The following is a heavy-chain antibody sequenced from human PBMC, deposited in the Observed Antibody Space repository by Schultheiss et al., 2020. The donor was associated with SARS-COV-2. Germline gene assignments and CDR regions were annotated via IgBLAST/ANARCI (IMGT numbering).Heavy chain of an antibody. CDR3: ARGFGEYYYYGMDV. J-gene: IGHJ6*02. D-gene: IGHD3-16*01. V-gene: IGHV4-30-4*01. Sequence: SQTLSLTCTVSGGSISSGDYYWSWIRQPPGKGLEWIGYIYYSGSTYYNPSLKSRVTISVDTSKNQFSLKLSSVTAADTAVYYCARGFGEYYYYGMDVWGQGTTVTVSS. CDR1: GGSISSGDYY. CDR2: IYYSGST.